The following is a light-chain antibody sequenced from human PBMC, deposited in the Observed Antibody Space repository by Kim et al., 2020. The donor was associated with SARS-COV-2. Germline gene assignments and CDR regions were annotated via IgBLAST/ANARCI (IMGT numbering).Light chain of an antibody. CDR3: QHYYTYPYT. J-gene: IGKJ2*01. CDR1: QDISSY. Sequence: SAATGDRVTVTCRASQDISSYLAWYQQKPGKAPRLLIYAASTLQSGVPSRFSGSGSGTDFTLTINCLQSEDFATYYCQHYYTYPYTFGQGTKLEI. V-gene: IGKV1-8*01. CDR2: AAS.